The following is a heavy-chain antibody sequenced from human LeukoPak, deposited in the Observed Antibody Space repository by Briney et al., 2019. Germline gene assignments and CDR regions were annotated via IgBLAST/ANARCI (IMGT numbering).Heavy chain of an antibody. D-gene: IGHD1-26*01. CDR2: IYSGGST. CDR1: GFTVNSND. Sequence: GGSLRLSWAAAGFTVNSNDMSWVRQAAGKGLERVAVIYSGGSTYYTDSVKGRFTISRDKSENTLFLQMNSLRAEDTAVYYCARYRGYGMDVCGQGTTVTVSS. J-gene: IGHJ6*02. CDR3: ARYRGYGMDV. V-gene: IGHV3-66*01.